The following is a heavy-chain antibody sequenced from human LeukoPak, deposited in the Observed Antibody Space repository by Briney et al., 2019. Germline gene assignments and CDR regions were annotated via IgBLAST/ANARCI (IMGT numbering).Heavy chain of an antibody. V-gene: IGHV3-15*01. D-gene: IGHD3-16*02. CDR2: IKSKTDGGTT. J-gene: IGHJ3*02. Sequence: GGSLRLSCAASGFTFSNAWMSWVRQAPGKGLEWVGRIKSKTDGGTTDYAAPVKGRLTISRDDSKNTLYLQMNSLKTEDTAVYYCTTDLREYDYVWGSYRYRSDAFDIWGQGTMVTVSS. CDR1: GFTFSNAW. CDR3: TTDLREYDYVWGSYRYRSDAFDI.